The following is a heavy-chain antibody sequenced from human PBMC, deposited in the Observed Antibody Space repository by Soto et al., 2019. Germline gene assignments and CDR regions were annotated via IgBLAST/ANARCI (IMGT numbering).Heavy chain of an antibody. CDR3: ASPVIAALPPYYFDY. CDR1: GFTFSSYS. CDR2: ISSSSSYI. V-gene: IGHV3-21*01. J-gene: IGHJ4*02. Sequence: EVQLVESGGGLVKPGGSLRLSCAASGFTFSSYSMNWVRQAPGKGLEWVSSISSSSSYIYYADSVKGRFTISRDNAKNSLYLQMNSLRAEDTAVYYCASPVIAALPPYYFDYWGQGTLVTVSS. D-gene: IGHD6-13*01.